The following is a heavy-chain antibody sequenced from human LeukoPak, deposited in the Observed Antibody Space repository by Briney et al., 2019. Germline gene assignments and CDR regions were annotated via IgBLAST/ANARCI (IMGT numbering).Heavy chain of an antibody. CDR2: IYYSGST. J-gene: IGHJ4*02. Sequence: SETLSLTCTVSGGSISDYYWSWIRQPPGKGLEWIGSIYYSGSTYYNPSLKSRVTISVDTSKNQFSLKLSSVTAADTAVYYCARQYSSGATEWGQGTLVTVSS. CDR3: ARQYSSGATE. CDR1: GGSISDYY. V-gene: IGHV4-59*05. D-gene: IGHD2-15*01.